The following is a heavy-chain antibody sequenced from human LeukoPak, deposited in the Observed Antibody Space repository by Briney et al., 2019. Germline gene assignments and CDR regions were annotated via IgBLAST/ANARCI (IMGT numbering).Heavy chain of an antibody. CDR1: GFTFSSYS. CDR3: AKDFSYDFQYFQH. V-gene: IGHV3-23*01. J-gene: IGHJ1*01. Sequence: GGSLRLSCAASGFTFSSYSMNWVRQAPGKGLEWVSGISGRGGNTYYADSVKGRFTISRDNSKNMVYLQMNSLRAEDTAVYYCAKDFSYDFQYFQHWGQGTLVTVSS. CDR2: ISGRGGNT. D-gene: IGHD3-3*01.